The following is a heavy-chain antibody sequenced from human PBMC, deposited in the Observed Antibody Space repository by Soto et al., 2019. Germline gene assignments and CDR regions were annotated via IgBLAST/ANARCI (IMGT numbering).Heavy chain of an antibody. CDR2: INPRSGST. J-gene: IGHJ5*02. D-gene: IGHD3-10*01. Sequence: ASVKVSCKASGYTFTSYYMHWVRQAPGQGLEWMGIINPRSGSTSYAQKFQGRVTMTRDTFISTAYMELSRLRSDDTAVYYCARGVGWTGSGSYSTGNWFDPWGQGTLVTVSS. V-gene: IGHV1-46*01. CDR3: ARGVGWTGSGSYSTGNWFDP. CDR1: GYTFTSYY.